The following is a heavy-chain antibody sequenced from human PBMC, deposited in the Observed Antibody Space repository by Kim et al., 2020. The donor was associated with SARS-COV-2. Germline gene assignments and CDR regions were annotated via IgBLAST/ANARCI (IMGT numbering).Heavy chain of an antibody. J-gene: IGHJ2*01. D-gene: IGHD6-19*01. V-gene: IGHV3-23*01. CDR1: GFTFSSYA. Sequence: GGSLRLSCAASGFTFSSYAMSWVRQAPGKGLEWVSAISGSGGSTYYADSVKGRFTISRDNSKNTLYLQMNSLRAEDTAVYYCAKGRPPGLYSSGWHIPPHDWYFDLWGRGTLVTVSS. CDR2: ISGSGGST. CDR3: AKGRPPGLYSSGWHIPPHDWYFDL.